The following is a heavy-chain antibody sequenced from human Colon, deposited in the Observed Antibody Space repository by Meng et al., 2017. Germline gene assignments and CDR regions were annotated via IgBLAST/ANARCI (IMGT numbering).Heavy chain of an antibody. CDR3: ARDPGVNYGSGTHDAFDL. Sequence: GESLKISCITSGFTFGDDAMSWFRQAPGKGLEWVGLIRSKTYGGTTEYAASVKGRFIISRDNANNSLYLQMNDLRAEDTAVYYCARDPGVNYGSGTHDAFDLWGQGTMVTVSS. V-gene: IGHV3-49*03. J-gene: IGHJ3*01. CDR2: IRSKTYGGTT. D-gene: IGHD3-10*01. CDR1: GFTFGDDA.